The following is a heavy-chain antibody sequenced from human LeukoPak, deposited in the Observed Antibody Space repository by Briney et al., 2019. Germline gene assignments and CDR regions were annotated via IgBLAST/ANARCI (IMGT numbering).Heavy chain of an antibody. Sequence: PGGSLRLSCAASGFTFSTCSMNWVRQAPGKGLEWVSSISSSSSYIYYADSVKGRFTISRDNAKNSLYLQMNSLRAEDTAVYYCAREPGIAAAGDFDYWGQGTLVTVSS. J-gene: IGHJ4*02. CDR2: ISSSSSYI. CDR3: AREPGIAAAGDFDY. D-gene: IGHD6-13*01. CDR1: GFTFSTCS. V-gene: IGHV3-21*01.